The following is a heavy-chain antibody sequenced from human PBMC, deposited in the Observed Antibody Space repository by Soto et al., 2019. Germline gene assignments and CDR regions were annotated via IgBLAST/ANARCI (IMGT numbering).Heavy chain of an antibody. CDR2: ISYDGGNK. Sequence: HPGGSLRLSCAASGFTFTSSGMHWVRQAPGKGLEWVAVISYDGGNKYYGDSVRGRFTISRDNSNNTLYLEMKSLRVEDTAVYYCAKVRFGRGILSNTMEVWGQGTTVTVSS. V-gene: IGHV3-30*18. CDR1: GFTFTSSG. D-gene: IGHD3-16*01. J-gene: IGHJ6*02. CDR3: AKVRFGRGILSNTMEV.